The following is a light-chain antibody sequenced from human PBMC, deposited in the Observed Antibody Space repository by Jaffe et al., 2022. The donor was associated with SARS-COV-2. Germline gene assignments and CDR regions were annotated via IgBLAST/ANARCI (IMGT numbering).Light chain of an antibody. CDR1: QSVTSSY. V-gene: IGKV3-20*01. CDR3: QQYGSSPWT. J-gene: IGKJ1*01. CDR2: GAS. Sequence: EIVLTQSPGTLSLSPGERASLSCRASQSVTSSYLAWYQQKPGQAPRRLFYGASRRATGVPDRFSASGSGTDFTLTIGRLEPEDFAVYYCQQYGSSPWTFGQGTKVEIK.